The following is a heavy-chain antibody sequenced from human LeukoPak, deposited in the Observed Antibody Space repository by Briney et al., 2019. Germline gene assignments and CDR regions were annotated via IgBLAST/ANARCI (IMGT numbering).Heavy chain of an antibody. Sequence: GGSLRLSCAASGFTFTSFAMNWARQAPGKGLEWVSVISGSGYTTHYVDSVKGRFTISRDNFKNTVYLEMNSLRAEDTAVYYCAKMRYEAGTSSPGYLDVWGQGTRSPSP. V-gene: IGHV3-23*01. J-gene: IGHJ6*02. D-gene: IGHD6-6*01. CDR1: GFTFTSFA. CDR2: ISGSGYTT. CDR3: AKMRYEAGTSSPGYLDV.